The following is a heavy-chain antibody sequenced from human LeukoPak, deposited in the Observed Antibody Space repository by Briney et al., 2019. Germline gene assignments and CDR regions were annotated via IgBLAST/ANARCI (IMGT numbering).Heavy chain of an antibody. CDR2: IYSGGST. CDR3: ARGPYASGSYFSGGYYYYMDV. Sequence: PGGSLRLSCAASEFSVGSNYMTWVRQAPGKGLEWVSLIYSGGSTYYADSVKGRFTISRDNAKNSLYLQMNSLRAEDTAVYYCARGPYASGSYFSGGYYYYMDVWGKGTTVTISS. V-gene: IGHV3-66*01. CDR1: EFSVGSNY. D-gene: IGHD3-10*01. J-gene: IGHJ6*03.